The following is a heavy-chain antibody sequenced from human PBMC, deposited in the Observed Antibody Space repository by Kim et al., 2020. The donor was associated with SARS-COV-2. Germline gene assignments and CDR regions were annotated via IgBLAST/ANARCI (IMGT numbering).Heavy chain of an antibody. Sequence: SETLSLTCAVYGGSFSDYTWSWIRQSPGKGLEWIGQINHSGSTNYTPSLKSRVTISVDTSKNQFSLKLTSVTAADTAVYYCARGVPGYWGQGTLGTVSS. J-gene: IGHJ4*02. V-gene: IGHV4-34*01. CDR3: ARGVPGY. CDR1: GGSFSDYT. CDR2: INHSGST.